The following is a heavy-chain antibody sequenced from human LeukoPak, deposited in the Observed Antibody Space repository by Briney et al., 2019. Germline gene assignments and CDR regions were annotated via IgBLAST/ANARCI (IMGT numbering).Heavy chain of an antibody. D-gene: IGHD4/OR15-4a*01. CDR2: IYPDDSDT. J-gene: IGHJ4*02. CDR3: ARVSAGQYDY. Sequence: GASLKISCNAFGYSFSTYWIACWRQMPGEGLEWMGIIYPDDSDTRYSPSFQGQVTISADKSISTADLQWSILKASDTAMYDCARVSAGQYDYWGQGTLVTVSS. CDR1: GYSFSTYW. V-gene: IGHV5-51*01.